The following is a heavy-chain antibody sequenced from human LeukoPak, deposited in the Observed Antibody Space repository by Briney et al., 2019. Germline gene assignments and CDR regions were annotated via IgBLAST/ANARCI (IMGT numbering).Heavy chain of an antibody. Sequence: GGSLRLSCAASGFTFSSYAMSWVRQAPGKGLEWVSAISGSGFSTYYADSVKGRFTISRDNSKNTLYLQINSLRAEDTAVYYCATYRLIGNFDYWGQGTLVTVSS. CDR2: ISGSGFST. CDR1: GFTFSSYA. D-gene: IGHD2-21*01. V-gene: IGHV3-23*01. J-gene: IGHJ4*02. CDR3: ATYRLIGNFDY.